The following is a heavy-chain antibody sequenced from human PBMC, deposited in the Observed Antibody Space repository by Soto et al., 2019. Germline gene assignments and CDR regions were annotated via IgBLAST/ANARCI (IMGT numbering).Heavy chain of an antibody. J-gene: IGHJ4*02. CDR3: ASRSSGWYFGY. CDR1: GFSFSSYA. D-gene: IGHD6-19*01. V-gene: IGHV3-23*01. CDR2: ISGNGGST. Sequence: GGSLRLSCAASGFSFSSYAMNWVRQAPGKGLEWVSVISGNGGSTSYADSVKGRFTISRDNSKNTLYLQMISLRAEDTAVYYCASRSSGWYFGYWGQGTLVTVSS.